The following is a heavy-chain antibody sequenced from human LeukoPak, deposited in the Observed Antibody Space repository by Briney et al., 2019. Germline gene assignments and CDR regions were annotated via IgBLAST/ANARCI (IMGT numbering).Heavy chain of an antibody. CDR2: IYHSGST. CDR3: ARDRGIAAAGLEY. Sequence: SETLSLTCAVSGGSISSSNWWSWVRQPPGKGLEWIGEIYHSGSTNYNPSLKSRVTISVDTSKNQFSLKLSSVTAADTAVYYCARDRGIAAAGLEYWGQGTLVTVSS. CDR1: GGSISSSNW. J-gene: IGHJ4*02. V-gene: IGHV4-4*02. D-gene: IGHD6-13*01.